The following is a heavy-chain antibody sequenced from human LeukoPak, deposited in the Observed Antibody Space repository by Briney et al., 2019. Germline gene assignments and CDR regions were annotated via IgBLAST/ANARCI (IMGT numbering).Heavy chain of an antibody. CDR3: AKGSFEYYDFWSGIFDY. CDR2: ISGSGGST. J-gene: IGHJ4*02. CDR1: GFTFSSYA. D-gene: IGHD3-3*01. V-gene: IGHV3-23*01. Sequence: LSGGSLRLSCAASGFTFSSYAMSWVRQAPGKGLEWVSAISGSGGSTYYADSVKGRFTISRDNSKNTLYLQMNSLRAEDTAVYYCAKGSFEYYDFWSGIFDYWGQGTLVTVSS.